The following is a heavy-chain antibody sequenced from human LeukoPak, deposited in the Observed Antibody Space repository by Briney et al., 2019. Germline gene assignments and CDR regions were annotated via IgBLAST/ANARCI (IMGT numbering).Heavy chain of an antibody. J-gene: IGHJ4*02. V-gene: IGHV4-61*02. CDR1: GVSIAKTFYY. CDR3: ARRQEGDHY. Sequence: PSETLSLTCTVSGVSIAKTFYYWNWLRQPAGKGLEWIGRIYTTGGTDYNPSLKSRVTISLDTAKNQLSLKMTSVTAADTAVYYCARRQEGDHYWGQGTLVTVSS. CDR2: IYTTGGT.